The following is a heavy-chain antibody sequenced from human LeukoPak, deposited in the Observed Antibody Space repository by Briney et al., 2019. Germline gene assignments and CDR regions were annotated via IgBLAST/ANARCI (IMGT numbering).Heavy chain of an antibody. Sequence: KPSETLSLTCTVSGGSVSSGSYYWSWIRQPPGKGLEWIGYIYYSGSTNYNPSLRSRVTISVDTSKNQFSLKLSSVTAADTAVYYCARDGTYSSSWTYYYYYYMDVWGKGTTVTVSS. V-gene: IGHV4-61*01. CDR3: ARDGTYSSSWTYYYYYYMDV. CDR2: IYYSGST. J-gene: IGHJ6*03. D-gene: IGHD6-13*01. CDR1: GGSVSSGSYY.